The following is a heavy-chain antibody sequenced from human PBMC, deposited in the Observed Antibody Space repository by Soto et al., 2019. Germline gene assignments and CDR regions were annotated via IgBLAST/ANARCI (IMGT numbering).Heavy chain of an antibody. D-gene: IGHD3-16*01. J-gene: IGHJ5*02. V-gene: IGHV4-31*04. Sequence: QVRLQESGPGLVKPSQTLSLSCTVSGGSISSGTYYWSWIRQHPGKGLEWIGHIYYSGSTYYNPSLKDWCTISVDTWKHQFPLELNSVTAFVTALGHCSCWVRASYAGKLYLWGQGSLVTVP. CDR3: SCWVRASYAGKLYL. CDR2: IYYSGST. CDR1: GGSISSGTYY.